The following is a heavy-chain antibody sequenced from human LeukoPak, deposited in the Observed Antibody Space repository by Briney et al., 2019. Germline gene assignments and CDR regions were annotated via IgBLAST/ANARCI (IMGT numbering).Heavy chain of an antibody. V-gene: IGHV3-64*02. J-gene: IGHJ2*01. CDR3: ARGRGPYEHWYFDL. D-gene: IGHD3-10*01. Sequence: PGGSLRLSCAASGFTFTSLSMHWVRQAPGKGLEYVSGISGFGGSTFYADSVKGRFTISRDDSKNTVYLQMGSLRAEDMAVYYCARGRGPYEHWYFDLWGRGTLVTVSS. CDR2: ISGFGGST. CDR1: GFTFTSLS.